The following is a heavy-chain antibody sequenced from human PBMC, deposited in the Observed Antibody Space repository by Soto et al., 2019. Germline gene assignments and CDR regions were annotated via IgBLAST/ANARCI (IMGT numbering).Heavy chain of an antibody. CDR1: GFTFSSYA. Sequence: QVQLVESGGGVVQPGRSLRLSCAASGFTFSSYAMHWVRQAPGKGLEWVAVISYDGSNKNYADSVKGRFTISRDNSKNTLYLQMNSLRAEDTAVYYCARAVIVATIVGGWFDPWGQGTLVTVSS. D-gene: IGHD5-12*01. CDR3: ARAVIVATIVGGWFDP. J-gene: IGHJ5*02. CDR2: ISYDGSNK. V-gene: IGHV3-30-3*01.